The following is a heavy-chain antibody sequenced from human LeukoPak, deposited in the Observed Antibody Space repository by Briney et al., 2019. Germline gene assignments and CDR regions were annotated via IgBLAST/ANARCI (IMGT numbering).Heavy chain of an antibody. D-gene: IGHD2-2*01. V-gene: IGHV3-30-3*01. CDR1: GFTFSSYA. J-gene: IGHJ4*02. CDR2: ISYDGSHK. CDR3: ARETDIVAIPAAVGYFDY. Sequence: PGGSLRLSCAASGFTFSSYAMHWVRQAPGKGLEWVAVISYDGSHKYYTDSVKGRFTVSRDNSRNTLYLQMNSLRPEDTAIYYCARETDIVAIPAAVGYFDYWGQGTLVTVSS.